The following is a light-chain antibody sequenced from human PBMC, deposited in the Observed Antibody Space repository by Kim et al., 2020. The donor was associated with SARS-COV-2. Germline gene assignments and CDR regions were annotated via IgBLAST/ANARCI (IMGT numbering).Light chain of an antibody. CDR3: QQRSNWLT. CDR2: DAS. Sequence: SLPPGEGATRSCRASQSVSSYLAWYQQKPGQAPRLLIYDASNRATGIPARFSGSGSGTDFTLTISSLEPEDFAVYYCQQRSNWLTFGGGTKVDIK. J-gene: IGKJ4*02. CDR1: QSVSSY. V-gene: IGKV3-11*01.